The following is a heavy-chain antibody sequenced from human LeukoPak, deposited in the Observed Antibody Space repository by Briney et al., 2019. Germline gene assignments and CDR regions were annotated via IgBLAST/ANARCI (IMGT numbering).Heavy chain of an antibody. Sequence: ASVKFSCKASGYTFTGYYMHWVRQAPGQGLEWMGWINPNSGGTNYAQKFQGWVTMTRDTSISTAYMELSRLRSDDTAVYYCARDRVSGYYYYGMDVWGQGTTVTVSS. J-gene: IGHJ6*02. CDR1: GYTFTGYY. CDR3: ARDRVSGYYYYGMDV. D-gene: IGHD1-26*01. V-gene: IGHV1-2*04. CDR2: INPNSGGT.